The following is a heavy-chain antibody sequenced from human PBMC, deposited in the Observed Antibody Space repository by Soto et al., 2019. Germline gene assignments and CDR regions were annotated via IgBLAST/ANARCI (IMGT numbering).Heavy chain of an antibody. V-gene: IGHV3-23*01. CDR2: YGGSGGST. D-gene: IGHD3-16*01. CDR1: GFSFSTYG. Sequence: DVQLLESGGGLAQRGGSLRLSGAASGFSFSTYGMTWVRQAPGKGLEWVSYGGSGGSTYYADSVKGRFTISRANSKNTPYLQMNSLRAEDTAVYYCVKFRGRAYHYYDMDVWGNGTTVTVSS. CDR3: VKFRGRAYHYYDMDV. J-gene: IGHJ6*03.